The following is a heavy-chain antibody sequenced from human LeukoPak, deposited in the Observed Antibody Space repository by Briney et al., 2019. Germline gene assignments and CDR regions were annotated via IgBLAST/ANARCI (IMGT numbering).Heavy chain of an antibody. D-gene: IGHD3-10*01. Sequence: GGSLRLSCAASGFTFSSYAMSWVRQAPGKGLEWVSVIYSGGSTYYADSVKGRFTISRDNSKNTLYLQMNSLRAEDTAVYYCASEVTGRNAGWFDPWGQGTLVTVSS. V-gene: IGHV3-53*01. CDR3: ASEVTGRNAGWFDP. J-gene: IGHJ5*02. CDR2: IYSGGST. CDR1: GFTFSSYA.